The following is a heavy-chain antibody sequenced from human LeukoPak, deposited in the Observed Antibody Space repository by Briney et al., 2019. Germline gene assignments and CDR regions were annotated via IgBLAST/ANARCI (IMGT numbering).Heavy chain of an antibody. V-gene: IGHV4-59*08. CDR1: GGSISTYY. CDR2: VYYSGST. D-gene: IGHD3-9*01. CDR3: ARHVWLQPFDY. Sequence: KPSETLSLTCTVSGGSISTYYWSWIRQPPGKGLEWIGYVYYSGSTKYNPSLTSRVTISVDTSRNQFSLDLTSVTAADTAVYYCARHVWLQPFDYWGQGTLVTVSS. J-gene: IGHJ4*02.